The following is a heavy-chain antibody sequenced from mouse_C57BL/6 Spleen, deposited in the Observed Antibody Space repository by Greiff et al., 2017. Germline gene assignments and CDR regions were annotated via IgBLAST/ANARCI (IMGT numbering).Heavy chain of an antibody. CDR1: GYAFSSSW. V-gene: IGHV1-82*01. CDR3: ARETYGNYWYFDV. D-gene: IGHD2-1*01. Sequence: QVQLQQSGPELVKPGASVKISCKASGYAFSSSWMNWVKQRPGKGLEWIGRSYPGDGDTNYNGKFKGKATLTADKSSSTAYMQLSSLTSEDSAVYFCARETYGNYWYFDVWGTGTTVTVSS. CDR2: SYPGDGDT. J-gene: IGHJ1*03.